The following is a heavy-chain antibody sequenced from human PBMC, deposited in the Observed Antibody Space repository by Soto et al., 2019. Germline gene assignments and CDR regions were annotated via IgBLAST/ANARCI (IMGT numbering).Heavy chain of an antibody. Sequence: ASVKVSCKASGYTFTNYAMHWMRQAPGQRLEWMGWINTGNGNTKYSQKFQGRVTITRDTSASTAYMELSSLRSEDTAVYFCARGVKYGAYSRWFDPWGQGTLVTVSS. CDR1: GYTFTNYA. V-gene: IGHV1-3*04. D-gene: IGHD4-17*01. CDR2: INTGNGNT. CDR3: ARGVKYGAYSRWFDP. J-gene: IGHJ5*02.